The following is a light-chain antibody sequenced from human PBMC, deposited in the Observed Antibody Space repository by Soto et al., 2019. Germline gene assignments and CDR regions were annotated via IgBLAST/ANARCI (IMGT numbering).Light chain of an antibody. CDR2: EVN. CDR1: SSDVGAYNR. J-gene: IGLJ2*01. V-gene: IGLV2-18*01. CDR3: GLYTSSSTVA. Sequence: QSALTQPPSVSASPGQSVTIPCTATSSDVGAYNRVSWYQQYPGTPPKLMISEVNNRPSGVPDRFSGSKSGNTASLTISGLQAEDEADYYCGLYTSSSTVAFGGGTKLTVL.